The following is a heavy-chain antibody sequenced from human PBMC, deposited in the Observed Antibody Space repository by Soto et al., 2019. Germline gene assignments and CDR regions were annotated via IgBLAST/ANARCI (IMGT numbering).Heavy chain of an antibody. CDR1: GFTFSNAW. J-gene: IGHJ6*02. CDR2: IKSKTDGGTT. CDR3: TTEGRGGKYQLPYYGMDV. Sequence: EVQLVESGGGLVKPGGSLRLSCAASGFTFSNAWMSWVRQAPGKGLEWVGRIKSKTDGGTTDYAAPVKGRFTISRDDSKNTLYLQMNSLKTEDTAVYYCTTEGRGGKYQLPYYGMDVWGQGTTVTVSS. D-gene: IGHD2-2*01. V-gene: IGHV3-15*01.